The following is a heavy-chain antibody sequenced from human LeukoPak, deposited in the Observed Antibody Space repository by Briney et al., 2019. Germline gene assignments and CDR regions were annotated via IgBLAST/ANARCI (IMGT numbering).Heavy chain of an antibody. J-gene: IGHJ4*02. CDR3: ARVPQSIRGYSYGPVRYFDY. CDR2: INHSGST. D-gene: IGHD5-18*01. V-gene: IGHV4-34*01. CDR1: GGSFSGYY. Sequence: SETLSLTCAVYGGSFSGYYWSWIRQPPGKGLEWIGEINHSGSTNYNPSLKSRVTISVDTSKNQFSLKLSSVTAADTAVYYCARVPQSIRGYSYGPVRYFDYWCEGTLVTVSS.